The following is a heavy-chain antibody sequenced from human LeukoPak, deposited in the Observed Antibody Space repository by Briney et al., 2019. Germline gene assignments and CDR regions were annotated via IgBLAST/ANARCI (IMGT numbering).Heavy chain of an antibody. J-gene: IGHJ6*04. CDR3: ARDQLAMVRGAKYGMDV. CDR1: GGSISSSGYY. Sequence: PSETLSLTCTVSGGSISSSGYYWSWIRQHPGKGLEWIGYIYYSGSTYYNPSLKSRVTISVDTSKNQFSLKLSSVTAADTAVYYCARDQLAMVRGAKYGMDVWGKGTTVTVSS. V-gene: IGHV4-31*03. D-gene: IGHD3-10*01. CDR2: IYYSGST.